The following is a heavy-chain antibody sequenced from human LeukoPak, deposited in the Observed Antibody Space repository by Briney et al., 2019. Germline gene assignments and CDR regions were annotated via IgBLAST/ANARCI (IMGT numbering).Heavy chain of an antibody. CDR1: GGSFSGYY. J-gene: IGHJ4*02. V-gene: IGHV4-34*01. CDR3: ASAKHDSSGYATHFDY. D-gene: IGHD3-22*01. Sequence: PSETLSLTCAVYGGSFSGYYWSWIRQPPGKGLEWIGEINHSGSTNYNPSLKSRVTISVDTSKNQFSLKLSSVTAADTAVYYCASAKHDSSGYATHFDYWGQGTLVTVSS. CDR2: INHSGST.